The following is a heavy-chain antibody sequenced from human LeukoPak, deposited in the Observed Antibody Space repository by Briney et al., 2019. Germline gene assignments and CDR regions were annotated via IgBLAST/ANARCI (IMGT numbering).Heavy chain of an antibody. CDR1: GFTFSSYE. CDR3: ARDGGYCSSTSCYTAGNWFDP. V-gene: IGHV3-48*03. D-gene: IGHD2-2*02. J-gene: IGHJ5*02. CDR2: ISSSGSTI. Sequence: PGGSLRLSCAASGFTFSSYEMSWVRQAPGKGLEWVSYISSSGSTIYYADSVKGRFTISRDNAKNSLYLQMNSLRAEDTAVYYCARDGGYCSSTSCYTAGNWFDPWGQGTLVTVSS.